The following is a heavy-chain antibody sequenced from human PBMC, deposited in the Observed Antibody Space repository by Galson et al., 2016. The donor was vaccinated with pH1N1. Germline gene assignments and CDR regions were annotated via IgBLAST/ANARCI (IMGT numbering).Heavy chain of an antibody. Sequence: SPRLSCAASGFTFSSYWMSWVRQAPGKGLVWVSRINGDGSSTSYADSVKGRFTISRDNARNTLYLQMDSLRAEDTAVYYCARETTISGVVMDFDSWGQGTLV. CDR2: INGDGSST. J-gene: IGHJ4*02. CDR3: ARETTISGVVMDFDS. V-gene: IGHV3-74*01. CDR1: GFTFSSYW. D-gene: IGHD3-3*01.